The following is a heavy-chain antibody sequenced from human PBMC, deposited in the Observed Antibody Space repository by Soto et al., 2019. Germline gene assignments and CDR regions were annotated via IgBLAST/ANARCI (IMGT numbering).Heavy chain of an antibody. CDR1: GFTFSDYY. D-gene: IGHD3-16*02. Sequence: QVQLVESGGGLVKPGGSMRLSCAASGFTFSDYYMSWIRQAPGKGLEWVSYISSSGSTIYYADSVKGRFTISRDNAKNSLYLQMNSLRAEDTAVYYCARDVSHYDYIWGSYRYRSFDYWGQGTLVTVSS. V-gene: IGHV3-11*01. CDR3: ARDVSHYDYIWGSYRYRSFDY. CDR2: ISSSGSTI. J-gene: IGHJ4*02.